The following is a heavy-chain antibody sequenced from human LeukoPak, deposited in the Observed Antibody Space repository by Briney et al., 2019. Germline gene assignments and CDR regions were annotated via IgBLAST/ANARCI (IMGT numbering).Heavy chain of an antibody. CDR2: ISGTGGAT. J-gene: IGHJ5*01. CDR1: GFSFGNYA. CDR3: VKDPRDTYGTNWFDS. V-gene: IGHV3-23*01. D-gene: IGHD1-1*01. Sequence: GGSLRLSCVVSGFSFGNYAMSWVRQAPGKGLEWVSQISGTGGATWYTSSARDRFSISRDNSKNTLYLQMTSLRAEDTAIYYCVKDPRDTYGTNWFDSWGQGTRVTVSS.